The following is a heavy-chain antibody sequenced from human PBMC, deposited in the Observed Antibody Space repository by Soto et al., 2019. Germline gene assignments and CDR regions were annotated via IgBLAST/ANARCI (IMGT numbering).Heavy chain of an antibody. CDR3: ARDGEGY. Sequence: EVQLVESGGGLVQPGGSLRLSCAASGFTFSSNWMHWVRQIPEKGLVWVSRINTDGSATNYADSVKGRFTTYRDNAKNILYLQMNSLRVEDTAVYYCARDGEGYWGQGALVTVSS. J-gene: IGHJ4*02. CDR2: INTDGSAT. D-gene: IGHD2-21*01. CDR1: GFTFSSNW. V-gene: IGHV3-74*01.